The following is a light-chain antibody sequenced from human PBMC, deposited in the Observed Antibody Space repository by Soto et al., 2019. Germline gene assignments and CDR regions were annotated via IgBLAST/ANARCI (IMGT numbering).Light chain of an antibody. CDR2: EVS. Sequence: QSALTQPASVSGSPGQSITISCTGTSSDIGVYNYVSWYQQHPGKAPKLVICEVSNRPSGVSRRFSGSKSGNTASLTISGLRADEEADYYCTYVTTTRIWGFGGGTKVTVL. J-gene: IGLJ3*02. V-gene: IGLV2-14*01. CDR1: SSDIGVYNY. CDR3: TYVTTTRIWG.